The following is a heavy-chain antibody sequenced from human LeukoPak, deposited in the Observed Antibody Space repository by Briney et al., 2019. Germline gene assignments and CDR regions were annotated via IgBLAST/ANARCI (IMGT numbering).Heavy chain of an antibody. CDR1: GGSISGYY. V-gene: IGHV4-4*07. CDR2: TYTSGST. D-gene: IGHD1-7*01. J-gene: IGHJ3*02. Sequence: SETLSLTCTVSGGSISGYYWSWIRQPAGKGLEWIGRTYTSGSTHYNPSLKSRVTMSVDTSKNQFSLKLSSVTAADTAVYYCARLITGTTTAFDIWGQGTVVTVSS. CDR3: ARLITGTTTAFDI.